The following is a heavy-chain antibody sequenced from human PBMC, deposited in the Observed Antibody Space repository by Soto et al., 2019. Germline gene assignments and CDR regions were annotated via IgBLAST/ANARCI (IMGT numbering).Heavy chain of an antibody. CDR1: GFTFNIFA. V-gene: IGHV3-23*01. D-gene: IGHD3-22*01. CDR2: ISGNGGST. CDR3: AKDPRSSGYYDY. J-gene: IGHJ4*02. Sequence: GGSLRLSCTASGFTFNIFAMSWVRQAPGKGLEWVSGISGNGGSTYYADSVKGRFTISRDNSKNTLYLQMNSLRAEDTAVYYCAKDPRSSGYYDYWGQGTLVTVSS.